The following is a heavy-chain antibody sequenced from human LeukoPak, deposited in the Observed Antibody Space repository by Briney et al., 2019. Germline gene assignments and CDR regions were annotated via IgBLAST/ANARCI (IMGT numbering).Heavy chain of an antibody. CDR3: ARGTGIQQWHRY. CDR1: GFTFSSYS. V-gene: IGHV3-21*01. Sequence: GGSLRLSCAASGFTFSSYSMNWVRQAPGKGLEWVSSISSSSSYIYYADSVKGRFTISRDNAKNSLYLQMNSLRAEDTAVYYCARGTGIQQWHRYWGQGTLVTVSS. CDR2: ISSSSSYI. J-gene: IGHJ4*02. D-gene: IGHD5-18*01.